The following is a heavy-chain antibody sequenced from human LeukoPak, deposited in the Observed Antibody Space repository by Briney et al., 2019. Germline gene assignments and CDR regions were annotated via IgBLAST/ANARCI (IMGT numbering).Heavy chain of an antibody. CDR2: SYPGDSDT. D-gene: IGHD6-13*01. CDR3: ARMPSSFSSSWPNHDAFDI. V-gene: IGHV5-51*01. CDR1: GYSFTSDW. J-gene: IGHJ3*02. Sequence: HGESLKISCKGSGYSFTSDWIGWVRQMPGKGLEWMGISYPGDSDTRYSPSFQGQVTISPDKSISTAYLQWSSLKASDTAMYYCARMPSSFSSSWPNHDAFDIWGQGTMVTVSS.